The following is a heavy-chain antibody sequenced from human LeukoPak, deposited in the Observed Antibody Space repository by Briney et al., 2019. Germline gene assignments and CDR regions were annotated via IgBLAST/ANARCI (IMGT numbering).Heavy chain of an antibody. Sequence: TSETLSLTCTVSGYSISNDYYWDWIRQPPGKGLEWIGTIYHSGNTYYNPSLKSRATISLDPSKNQFSLKLSSVTAADTAVYYCARQGLMVRGGPLYYFDYWGQGTLVTVSS. D-gene: IGHD3-10*01. CDR1: GYSISNDYY. V-gene: IGHV4-38-2*02. CDR2: IYHSGNT. CDR3: ARQGLMVRGGPLYYFDY. J-gene: IGHJ4*02.